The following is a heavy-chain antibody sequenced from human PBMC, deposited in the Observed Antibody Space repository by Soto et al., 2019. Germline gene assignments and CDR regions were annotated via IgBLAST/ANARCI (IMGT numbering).Heavy chain of an antibody. Sequence: PGGSLRLSCAVSEFTFSSYDMSWVRQAPGKGLEWVSTISSGGANKYYAESVKGRFTISRDNSKSTLFLQMDSLRVDDTAVYFCATARLQFALRDAFNIWGQGTMVTVSS. CDR3: ATARLQFALRDAFNI. CDR2: ISSGGANK. D-gene: IGHD4-4*01. CDR1: EFTFSSYD. J-gene: IGHJ3*02. V-gene: IGHV3-23*01.